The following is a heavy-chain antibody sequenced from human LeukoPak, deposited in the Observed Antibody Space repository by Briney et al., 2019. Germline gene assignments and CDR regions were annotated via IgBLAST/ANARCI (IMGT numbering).Heavy chain of an antibody. CDR1: GFTCSDYG. V-gene: IGHV3-30*02. CDR2: IRYDGSKR. Sequence: PGGSLRLSCAASGFTCSDYGMHWIRQAPGKGLEWVAYIRYDGSKRDYAESVQGRFTISKDNSKNTLYLQMNSLRPEDTAVYYCAKLRLWFGERVWGNAFDIWGQGTMVTVSS. CDR3: AKLRLWFGERVWGNAFDI. D-gene: IGHD3-10*01. J-gene: IGHJ3*02.